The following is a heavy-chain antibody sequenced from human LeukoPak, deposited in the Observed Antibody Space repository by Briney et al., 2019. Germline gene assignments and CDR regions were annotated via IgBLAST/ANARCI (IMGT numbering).Heavy chain of an antibody. CDR1: GGSFSGYY. CDR2: INHSGST. CDR3: ARGGGTWPFGY. V-gene: IGHV4-34*01. Sequence: SETLSLTCAVYGGSFSGYYWSWIRQPPGKGLEWIGEINHSGSTNYNPSLKSRVTISVDTSKNQFSLKLSSVTVADTAVYYCARGGGTWPFGYWGQGTLVTVSS. J-gene: IGHJ4*02. D-gene: IGHD3-16*01.